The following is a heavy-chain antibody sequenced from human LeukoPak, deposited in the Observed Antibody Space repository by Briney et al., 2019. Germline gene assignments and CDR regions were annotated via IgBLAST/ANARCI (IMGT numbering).Heavy chain of an antibody. CDR1: GYTLTELS. Sequence: ASVKVSCKVSGYTLTELSMHWVRQAPGKGVEWMGGFDPEDGETIYAQKFQGRATMTEDTSTDTAYMELSSLRSEYTAVYYCATRGGYCSGGSCYVSDYWGQGTLVTVSS. J-gene: IGHJ4*02. V-gene: IGHV1-24*01. D-gene: IGHD2-15*01. CDR3: ATRGGYCSGGSCYVSDY. CDR2: FDPEDGET.